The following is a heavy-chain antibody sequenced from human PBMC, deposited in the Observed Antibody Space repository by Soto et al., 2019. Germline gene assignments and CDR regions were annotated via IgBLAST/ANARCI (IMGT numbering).Heavy chain of an antibody. CDR2: IYSSGST. CDR3: ARGYRVVVAADWFDP. J-gene: IGHJ5*02. Sequence: SETLSLTCTVSGGSISSSYWSWIRQPPGKGLEWVGYIYSSGSTNYNPSLRSRVTISVDTSKNQFSLKLSSVTAADTAVYYCARGYRVVVAADWFDPWGQGTLVTVSS. V-gene: IGHV4-59*01. CDR1: GGSISSSY. D-gene: IGHD2-15*01.